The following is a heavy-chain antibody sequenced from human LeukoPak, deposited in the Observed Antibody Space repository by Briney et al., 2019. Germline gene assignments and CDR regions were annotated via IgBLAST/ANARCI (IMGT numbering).Heavy chain of an antibody. J-gene: IGHJ4*02. Sequence: SETLSLTCTASGGSISSSSYYWGWIRQPPGKGLEWIGSIYYSGSTYYNPSLKSRVTISVDTSKNQFSLKLSSVTAADTAVYYCAALKGPGRYYFDYWGQGTLVTVSS. D-gene: IGHD3-10*01. CDR2: IYYSGST. V-gene: IGHV4-39*01. CDR3: AALKGPGRYYFDY. CDR1: GGSISSSSYY.